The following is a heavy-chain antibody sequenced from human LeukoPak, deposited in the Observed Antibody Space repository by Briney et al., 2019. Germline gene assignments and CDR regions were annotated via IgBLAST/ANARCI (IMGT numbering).Heavy chain of an antibody. V-gene: IGHV3-21*01. D-gene: IGHD6-13*01. J-gene: IGHJ6*03. Sequence: GGSLRLSCAASGFTFSSYSMNWVRQAPGKGLEWVSSISSSSSYIYYADSVKGRFTISRDNAKNSLYLQMNSLRAEDTAVYYCARRIAAKNYYYYMDVWGKGTTVTVSS. CDR1: GFTFSSYS. CDR3: ARRIAAKNYYYYMDV. CDR2: ISSSSSYI.